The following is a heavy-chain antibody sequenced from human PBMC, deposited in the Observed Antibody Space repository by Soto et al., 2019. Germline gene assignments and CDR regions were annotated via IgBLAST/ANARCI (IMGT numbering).Heavy chain of an antibody. Sequence: QVQLVQSGAEVKKPGSSVKVSCKASGGTFSSYAISWVRQAPGQGLEWMGGIIPIFGTANYAQKFQGRVTITADESTSTAYIELSSLRSEDTAVYYCARDLLYCSGGSCYYYGMDVWGQGTTVTVSS. V-gene: IGHV1-69*01. CDR3: ARDLLYCSGGSCYYYGMDV. CDR2: IIPIFGTA. CDR1: GGTFSSYA. J-gene: IGHJ6*02. D-gene: IGHD2-15*01.